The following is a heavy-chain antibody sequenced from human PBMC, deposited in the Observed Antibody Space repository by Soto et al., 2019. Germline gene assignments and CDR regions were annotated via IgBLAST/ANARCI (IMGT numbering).Heavy chain of an antibody. D-gene: IGHD3-10*01. CDR1: GDSISSSTYY. Sequence: PSETLSLTCTVSGDSISSSTYYWGWIRQPPGKGLEWIGSIYYSGSTHYNPSLKSRVTISVDTSNDHFSLKLSSVTAADAAVYYCARHDRLSHMDVWGKGTTVTVSS. CDR3: ARHDRLSHMDV. V-gene: IGHV4-39*01. CDR2: IYYSGST. J-gene: IGHJ6*03.